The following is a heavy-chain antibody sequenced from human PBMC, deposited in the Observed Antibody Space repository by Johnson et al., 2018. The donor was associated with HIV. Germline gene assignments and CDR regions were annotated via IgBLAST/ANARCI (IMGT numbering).Heavy chain of an antibody. CDR3: ARDSRDFWSGFGAVDI. Sequence: QVQLVESGGGVVQPGRSLRLSCAASGFTFSSYGMHWVRQAPGKGLEWVAVISYDGSNKYYADSVKGRFTISRDNSKNTLYLQMNSLRAEDTAVYYCARDSRDFWSGFGAVDIWGQGTMVTVSS. D-gene: IGHD3-3*01. V-gene: IGHV3-30*03. CDR2: ISYDGSNK. J-gene: IGHJ3*02. CDR1: GFTFSSYG.